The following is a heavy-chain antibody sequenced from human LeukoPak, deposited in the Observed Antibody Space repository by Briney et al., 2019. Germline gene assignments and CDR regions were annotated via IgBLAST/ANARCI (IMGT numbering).Heavy chain of an antibody. J-gene: IGHJ5*02. CDR1: GGSISSYY. CDR2: TYTSGST. Sequence: SETLSLTCTVSGGSISSYYWSWIRQPAGKGLEWIGRTYTSGSTNYNPSLKSRVTMSVDTSKNQFSLKLSSVTAADTAVYYCARGVPAAMGGYSSGWYVGNWFDPWGQGTLVTVSS. V-gene: IGHV4-4*07. CDR3: ARGVPAAMGGYSSGWYVGNWFDP. D-gene: IGHD6-19*01.